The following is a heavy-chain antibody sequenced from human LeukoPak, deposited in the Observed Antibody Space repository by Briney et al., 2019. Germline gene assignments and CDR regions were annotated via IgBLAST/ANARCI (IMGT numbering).Heavy chain of an antibody. CDR3: ARQDDYGDYFYY. D-gene: IGHD4-17*01. J-gene: IGHJ4*02. Sequence: SETLSLTCTVSGGSISSSSYYWGWIRQPPGKGLEWIGSIYHSGSTYYNPSLKSRVTISVDTSKNQFSLKLSSVTAADTAVYYCARQDDYGDYFYYWGQGTLVTVSS. CDR1: GGSISSSSYY. CDR2: IYHSGST. V-gene: IGHV4-39*01.